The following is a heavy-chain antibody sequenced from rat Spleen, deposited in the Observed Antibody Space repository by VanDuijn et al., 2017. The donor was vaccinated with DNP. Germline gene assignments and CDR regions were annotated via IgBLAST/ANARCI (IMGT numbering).Heavy chain of an antibody. CDR1: GFTFSNYG. Sequence: EVQLVETGGGLVQPGKSLKLSCAASGFTFSNYGMAWVRQAPTKGLEWVASISTGGGNTYYRDSVKGRFTISRDNAKNTQYLQMDSLRSEDTATYYCATHPYPGTLRWYFDFWGPGTMVTVSS. V-gene: IGHV5S13*01. CDR3: ATHPYPGTLRWYFDF. J-gene: IGHJ1*01. CDR2: ISTGGGNT. D-gene: IGHD1-4*01.